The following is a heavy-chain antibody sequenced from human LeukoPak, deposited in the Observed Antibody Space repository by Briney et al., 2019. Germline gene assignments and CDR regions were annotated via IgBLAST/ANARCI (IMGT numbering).Heavy chain of an antibody. J-gene: IGHJ4*02. CDR3: AREGRPYGDYFDY. Sequence: PGGSLRLSCAASGFTFSSYSMNWVRQAPGKGLEWVSSISSSSSYIYYADSVKGRFTISRDNAKNSLYLQMNSLRAEDTAVYYCAREGRPYGDYFDYWGQGTLVTVSS. CDR2: ISSSSSYI. V-gene: IGHV3-21*01. CDR1: GFTFSSYS. D-gene: IGHD4-17*01.